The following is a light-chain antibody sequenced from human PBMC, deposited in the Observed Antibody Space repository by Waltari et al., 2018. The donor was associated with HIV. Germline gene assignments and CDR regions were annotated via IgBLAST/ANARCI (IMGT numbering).Light chain of an antibody. CDR3: HQRSTWPFT. V-gene: IGKV3-11*01. CDR2: DTS. CDR1: QSIRNY. J-gene: IGKJ3*01. Sequence: EIVFTQSPATLSLSPGERAILSCRASQSIRNYLAWYQQRPGQAPRLLVYDTSNRATGVPARFSGSGSGTDFSLTIASLESEDFAIYYCHQRSTWPFTFGPGTKVDI.